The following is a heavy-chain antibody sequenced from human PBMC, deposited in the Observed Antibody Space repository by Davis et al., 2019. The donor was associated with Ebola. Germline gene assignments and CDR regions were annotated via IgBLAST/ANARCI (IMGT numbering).Heavy chain of an antibody. CDR2: ISSSSSYI. J-gene: IGHJ4*02. V-gene: IGHV3-21*01. Sequence: GESLKISCTASGFTFGDYAMSWVRQAPGKGLEWVSSISSSSSYIYYADSVKGRFTISRDNAKNSLYLQMNSLRAEDTAVYYCARGTMGATTSYWGQGTLVTVSS. CDR3: ARGTMGATTSY. CDR1: GFTFGDYA. D-gene: IGHD1-26*01.